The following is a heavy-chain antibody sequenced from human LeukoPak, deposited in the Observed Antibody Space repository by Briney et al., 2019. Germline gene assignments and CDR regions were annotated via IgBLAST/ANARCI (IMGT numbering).Heavy chain of an antibody. D-gene: IGHD5-18*01. CDR1: GFTFSSYA. V-gene: IGHV3-30*04. CDR3: ATYRQVQVPFEC. Sequence: GGSLRLSCAASGFTFSSYAMHWVRQAPGKGLEWVTFISYDGSNKNYADSVKGRFTMSRDNSKSTLSLQMNSLRAEDTAIYYCATYRQVQVPFECWGQGTLVTVSS. J-gene: IGHJ4*02. CDR2: ISYDGSNK.